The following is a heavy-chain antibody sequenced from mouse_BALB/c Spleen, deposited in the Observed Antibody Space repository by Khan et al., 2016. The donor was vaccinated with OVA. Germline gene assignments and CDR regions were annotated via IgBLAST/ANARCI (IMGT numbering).Heavy chain of an antibody. J-gene: IGHJ2*01. V-gene: IGHV1-7*01. Sequence: VELVESGTELAKPGASVKMSCKASGYTFTTYWMHWVKQRPGQGLEWIGYINPTSGYTDYNEKFKDKATLSADKSSNTAYRQLSSLTSDDSAVYYCARDRIDYWGQGTTLTGSS. CDR1: GYTFTTYW. CDR3: ARDRIDY. CDR2: INPTSGYT.